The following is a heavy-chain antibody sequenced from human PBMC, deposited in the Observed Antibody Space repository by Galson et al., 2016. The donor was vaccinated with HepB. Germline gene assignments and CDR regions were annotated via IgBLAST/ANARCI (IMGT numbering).Heavy chain of an antibody. CDR2: INHSGST. CDR3: STEYYYYGMDV. J-gene: IGHJ6*02. Sequence: TLSLTCDVYGGSFSGYYWSWIRQPPGKGLEWIGEINHSGSTNYNPSLKSRVILSVDTSKNQFSLKLSSVTAADTAVYYCSTEYYYYGMDVWGQGTTVTVSS. V-gene: IGHV4-34*01. D-gene: IGHD4-17*01. CDR1: GGSFSGYY.